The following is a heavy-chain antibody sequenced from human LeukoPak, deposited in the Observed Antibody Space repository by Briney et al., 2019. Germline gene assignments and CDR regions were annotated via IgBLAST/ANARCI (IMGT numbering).Heavy chain of an antibody. J-gene: IGHJ5*02. D-gene: IGHD6-13*01. CDR1: GYSISSSNW. Sequence: SDTLSLTCAVSGYSISSSNWWGWIRQPPGKGLEWIGYIYYSGSTNYNPSLKSRVTMSVDTSRNQFSLKLSSVTAADTAVYYCARQGSSWYEDWFDPWGQGTLVTVSS. CDR3: ARQGSSWYEDWFDP. CDR2: IYYSGST. V-gene: IGHV4-28*01.